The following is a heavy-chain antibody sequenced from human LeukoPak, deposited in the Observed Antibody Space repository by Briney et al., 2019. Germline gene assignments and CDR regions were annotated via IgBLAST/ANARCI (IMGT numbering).Heavy chain of an antibody. Sequence: PSETLSLTCTVSGYSISSHCYWGWIRQSPGKGLEWIGSMYHSGSTYYNTSFKSRVTISVDTSKNQLSLKLNSVTAADTAVYYCARSSVAVLDAFDIWGQGTMVTVSS. CDR2: MYHSGST. D-gene: IGHD6-19*01. J-gene: IGHJ3*02. V-gene: IGHV4-38-2*02. CDR1: GYSISSHCY. CDR3: ARSSVAVLDAFDI.